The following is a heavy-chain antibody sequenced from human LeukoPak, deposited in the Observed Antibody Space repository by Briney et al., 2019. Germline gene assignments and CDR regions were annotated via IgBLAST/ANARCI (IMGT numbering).Heavy chain of an antibody. CDR1: GGTFSSYA. J-gene: IGHJ4*02. D-gene: IGHD5-24*01. CDR2: IIPIFGTA. V-gene: IGHV1-69*05. Sequence: SVKVSCKASGGTFSSYAISWVXQAPGQGLXWMXXIIPIFGTANYAQKFQGRVTITTDESTSTASLELSSLRSDDTAVYYCASTMGWLQLRGPFDYWGQGTLVTVSS. CDR3: ASTMGWLQLRGPFDY.